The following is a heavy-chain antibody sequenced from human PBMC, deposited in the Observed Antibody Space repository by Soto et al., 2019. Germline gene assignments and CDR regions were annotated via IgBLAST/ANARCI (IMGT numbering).Heavy chain of an antibody. Sequence: EVQLVESGGGLVKPGGSLRLSCAASGFTFRSFTMNWVRQAPGKGLEWVSTISSNSAYIYYTDALRGRFTISRENAKNSLHLQLNSLRAEDTAVDYCTRDASRDSSARGWFDPWGPGTLVIVSS. CDR2: ISSNSAYI. CDR1: GFTFRSFT. D-gene: IGHD6-13*01. CDR3: TRDASRDSSARGWFDP. V-gene: IGHV3-21*02. J-gene: IGHJ5*02.